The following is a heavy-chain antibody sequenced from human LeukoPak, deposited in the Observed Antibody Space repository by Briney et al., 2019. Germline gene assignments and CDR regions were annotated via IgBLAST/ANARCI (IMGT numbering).Heavy chain of an antibody. Sequence: SETLSLTCAVYGGSFSGYYWSWIRQPPGKGLEWIGEINHSGSTNYNPSLKSRVTISVDTSRNQFSLKLSSVTAADTAVYYCARVTYYYDSSAQTYAFDIWGQGTMVTVSS. D-gene: IGHD3-22*01. V-gene: IGHV4-34*01. J-gene: IGHJ3*02. CDR2: INHSGST. CDR1: GGSFSGYY. CDR3: ARVTYYYDSSAQTYAFDI.